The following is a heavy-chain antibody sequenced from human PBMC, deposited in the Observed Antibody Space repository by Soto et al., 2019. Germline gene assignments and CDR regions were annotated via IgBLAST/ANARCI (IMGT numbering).Heavy chain of an antibody. D-gene: IGHD2-2*03. Sequence: TGGSLRLSCAASGFTFSSYAMSWVRQAPGKGLEWVSAISGSGGSTYYADSVKGRFTISRDNSKNTLYLQMNSLRAEDTAVYYCAKVPMDIVVVPAAEYYFDYWGQGTLVTVSS. J-gene: IGHJ4*02. CDR1: GFTFSSYA. CDR3: AKVPMDIVVVPAAEYYFDY. V-gene: IGHV3-23*01. CDR2: ISGSGGST.